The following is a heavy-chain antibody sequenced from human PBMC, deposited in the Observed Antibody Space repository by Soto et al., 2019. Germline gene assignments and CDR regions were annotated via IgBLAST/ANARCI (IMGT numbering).Heavy chain of an antibody. CDR3: ARDQDCSIDY. CDR1: GGSISSGGYY. D-gene: IGHD2-21*02. V-gene: IGHV4-31*03. Sequence: LSLTCTVSGGSISSGGYYWSWIRQQPGTGLAWIGYIYYSGTTYYNPSLKSRVSISVDTSKNQFSLKLSSVTASDTAVYYCARDQDCSIDYWGQGTLVTVSS. CDR2: IYYSGTT. J-gene: IGHJ4*02.